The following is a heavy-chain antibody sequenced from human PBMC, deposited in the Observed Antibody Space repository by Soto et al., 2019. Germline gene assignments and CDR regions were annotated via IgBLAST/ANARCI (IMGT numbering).Heavy chain of an antibody. Sequence: QISLKESGRSLVKPTQTLKLTCSFSGFSLTTDGEGVGWVRQPPGEALEWLALIYWDDDERYSRSLKTRLTITKDPSKNQVVLIMTNMDPVDTATYYCAHSRNLITEDAQVGDFDYWGQGTLVTVSS. J-gene: IGHJ4*02. D-gene: IGHD3-10*01. CDR1: GFSLTTDGEG. CDR2: IYWDDDE. V-gene: IGHV2-5*02. CDR3: AHSRNLITEDAQVGDFDY.